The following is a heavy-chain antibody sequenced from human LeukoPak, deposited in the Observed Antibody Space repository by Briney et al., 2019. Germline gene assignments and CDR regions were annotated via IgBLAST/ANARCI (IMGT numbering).Heavy chain of an antibody. V-gene: IGHV5-51*01. CDR1: GYSFTTYW. CDR2: IYPGDSDT. J-gene: IGHJ4*02. D-gene: IGHD5-24*01. CDR3: ARLRGGDGYNTYYFDY. Sequence: GESLKISCEGSGYSFTTYWIAWVRQMPGKGLEWMGIIYPGDSDTTYSPSFQGQVTISADRSISTAYLQWSSLKASDTAMYYCARLRGGDGYNTYYFDYWGQGTLVTVSS.